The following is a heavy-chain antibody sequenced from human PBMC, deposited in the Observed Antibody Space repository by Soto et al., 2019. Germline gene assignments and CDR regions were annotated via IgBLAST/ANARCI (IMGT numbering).Heavy chain of an antibody. Sequence: QPGGSLRLSCAASGFTFSSYAMSWFRQAPGKGLEWVSAISGSGGSTYYADSVKGRFTISRDNSKNTLYLQMNSLRAEDTAVYYCAKDPDIVVVPARWGYYYYGMDVWGQGTTVTVSS. CDR1: GFTFSSYA. CDR2: ISGSGGST. D-gene: IGHD2-2*01. CDR3: AKDPDIVVVPARWGYYYYGMDV. J-gene: IGHJ6*02. V-gene: IGHV3-23*01.